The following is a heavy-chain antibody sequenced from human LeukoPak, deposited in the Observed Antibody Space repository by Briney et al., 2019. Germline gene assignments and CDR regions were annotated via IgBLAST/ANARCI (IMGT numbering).Heavy chain of an antibody. CDR1: GFTFSTYG. V-gene: IGHV3-74*01. CDR3: ARDVPVDDVFDL. J-gene: IGHJ3*01. CDR2: INNDGSTT. Sequence: GGSLRLPCVASGFTFSTYGMSWVRQAPGKGLVWVSRINNDGSTTTYADSVKGRFTISRDNAKNTLYLQMNSLRAEDTAVYYCARDVPVDDVFDLWGQGTVVTVSS.